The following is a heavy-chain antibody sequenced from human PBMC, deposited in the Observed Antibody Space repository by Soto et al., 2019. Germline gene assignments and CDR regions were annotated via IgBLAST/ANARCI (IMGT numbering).Heavy chain of an antibody. J-gene: IGHJ6*02. CDR1: GGSFSGYY. CDR2: INHSGST. D-gene: IGHD3-10*01. V-gene: IGHV4-34*01. Sequence: SETLSLTCAVYGGSFSGYYWSWIRQPPGKGLEWIGEINHSGSTNYNPSLKSRVTISVDTSKNQFSLKLSSVTAADTAVYYCAREGYGSGSYYNEEYYYYYGMDVWGQGTTVTVSS. CDR3: AREGYGSGSYYNEEYYYYYGMDV.